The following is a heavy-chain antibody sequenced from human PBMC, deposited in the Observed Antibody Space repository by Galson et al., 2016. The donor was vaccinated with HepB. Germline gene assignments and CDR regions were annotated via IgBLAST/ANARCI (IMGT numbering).Heavy chain of an antibody. D-gene: IGHD5-18*01. CDR2: INHGGSA. Sequence: SETLSLTCAVYGGYFSGYYWSWLRQPPGKGLEWIGEINHGGSANFNPSLKTRVTISVHTSKNQFSLKLSSVTAADTAVYYCAREPRGYSYGYYFDYGGQGTLSPSPQ. J-gene: IGHJ4*02. CDR3: AREPRGYSYGYYFDY. V-gene: IGHV4-34*01. CDR1: GGYFSGYY.